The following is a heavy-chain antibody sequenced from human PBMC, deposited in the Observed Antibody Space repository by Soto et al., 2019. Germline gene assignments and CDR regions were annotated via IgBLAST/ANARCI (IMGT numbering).Heavy chain of an antibody. Sequence: GGSLRLSCAASGFTFSSYAMSWVRQAPGKGLEWVSAISGSGGSTYYADTVKGRFTISRDNSKNTLYLQMNSLRVEDTAVYYCANVQRADIVATIDDAFDIWGQGTMVTVSS. V-gene: IGHV3-23*01. CDR1: GFTFSSYA. J-gene: IGHJ3*02. CDR3: ANVQRADIVATIDDAFDI. CDR2: ISGSGGST. D-gene: IGHD5-12*01.